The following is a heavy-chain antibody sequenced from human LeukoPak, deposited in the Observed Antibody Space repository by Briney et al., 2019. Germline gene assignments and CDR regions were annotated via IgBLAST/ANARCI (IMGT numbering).Heavy chain of an antibody. CDR1: GGSISSGSYY. Sequence: SQTLSLTCTVSGGSISSGSYYWSWIRQPAGKGLEWIGRIYTSGSTNYNPSLKSRVTISVDTSKNQFSLKLSSVTAADTAVYYCASEEKVAAAGTWAVYFDYWGQGTLVTVSS. V-gene: IGHV4-61*02. CDR3: ASEEKVAAAGTWAVYFDY. CDR2: IYTSGST. D-gene: IGHD6-13*01. J-gene: IGHJ4*02.